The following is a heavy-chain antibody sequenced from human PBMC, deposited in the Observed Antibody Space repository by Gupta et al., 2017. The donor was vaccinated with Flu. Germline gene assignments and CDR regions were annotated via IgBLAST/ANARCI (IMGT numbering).Heavy chain of an antibody. CDR1: GFTFSNYR. CDR3: VKLSDQWFLEWHFDY. V-gene: IGHV3-30*18. CDR2: ISYDGSNK. Sequence: QVQLVESGGGLVQPGRSLRLSCAALGFTFSNYRMYWVRQTPGKGLEWVAVISYDGSNKYYADSVRGRFTISRDNSKNTLYLQMNSLRPEDTAMYYCVKLSDQWFLEWHFDYWGQGALVTVSS. D-gene: IGHD3-3*01. J-gene: IGHJ4*02.